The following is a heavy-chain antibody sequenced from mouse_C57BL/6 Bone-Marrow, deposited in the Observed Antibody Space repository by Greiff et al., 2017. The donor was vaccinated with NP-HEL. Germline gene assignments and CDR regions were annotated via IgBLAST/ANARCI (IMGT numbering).Heavy chain of an antibody. D-gene: IGHD2-5*01. J-gene: IGHJ3*01. CDR2: IDPEDGET. CDR1: GFNIKDYY. Sequence: EVQLQQSGAELVKPGASVKLSCTASGFNIKDYYMHWVKQRTEQGLEWIGRIDPEDGETKYAPKFQGKATITADTSSNTAYLQLSSLTSEDTAVYYCASYSNYGRFAYWGQGTLVTVSA. V-gene: IGHV14-2*01. CDR3: ASYSNYGRFAY.